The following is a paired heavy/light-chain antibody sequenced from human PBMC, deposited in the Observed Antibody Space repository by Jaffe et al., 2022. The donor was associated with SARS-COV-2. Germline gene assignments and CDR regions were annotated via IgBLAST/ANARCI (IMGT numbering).Light chain of an antibody. Sequence: SSELTQPPSVSVSPGQTATITCSGEPLAKKFAFWYQQKSGQAPVLVISEDTKRASGVPERISGSSSGTVATLTIAGAQLEDEADYFCHSTDTTGNIGVFGGGTKLTVL. CDR1: PLAKKF. J-gene: IGLJ2*01. CDR2: EDT. V-gene: IGLV3-10*01. CDR3: HSTDTTGNIGV.
Heavy chain of an antibody. D-gene: IGHD5-12*01. CDR2: ITGDGSRT. V-gene: IGHV3-23*04. CDR3: AKSSYRTNYDPWSRGYSGYHSFNNYYGMDV. CDR1: GFSFNNYA. Sequence: LVESGGGLVQPGGSLRLSCAASGFSFNNYAMTWVRRAQGKGLEWVSTITGDGSRTFYSESVKGRFTVSRDNPRNTVFLQMNNLRVEDTAVFYCAKSSYRTNYDPWSRGYSGYHSFNNYYGMDVWGQGTTVTVSS. J-gene: IGHJ6*02.